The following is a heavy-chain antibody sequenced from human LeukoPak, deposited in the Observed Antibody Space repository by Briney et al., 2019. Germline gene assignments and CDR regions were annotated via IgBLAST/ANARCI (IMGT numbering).Heavy chain of an antibody. J-gene: IGHJ4*02. CDR3: ARDLGGLGKIDY. D-gene: IGHD7-27*01. CDR1: GGSFSSGGYH. CDR2: IFYSGTT. V-gene: IGHV4-31*03. Sequence: TLSLTCTVSGGSFSSGGYHWSWIRQHPGKGLEWIGYIFYSGTTYYNPSFKSRVIISVGASKNQFSLRLSSVTAADTAVYYCARDLGGLGKIDYWGQGTLVTVSS.